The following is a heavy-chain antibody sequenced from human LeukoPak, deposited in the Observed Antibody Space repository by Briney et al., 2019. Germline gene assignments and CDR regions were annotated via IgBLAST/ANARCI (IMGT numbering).Heavy chain of an antibody. CDR3: AAGDSSGYYYLDY. Sequence: PSETLSLTCTVSGGSISSSSYYWGWIRQPPGKGLEWIGSIYYSGSTYYNLSLKSRVTISVDTSKNQFSLKLSSVTAADTAVYYCAAGDSSGYYYLDYWGQGTLVTVSS. CDR2: IYYSGST. V-gene: IGHV4-39*07. CDR1: GGSISSSSYY. D-gene: IGHD3-22*01. J-gene: IGHJ4*02.